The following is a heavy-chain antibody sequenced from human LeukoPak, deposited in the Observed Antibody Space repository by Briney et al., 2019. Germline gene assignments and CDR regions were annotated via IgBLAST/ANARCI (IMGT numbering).Heavy chain of an antibody. D-gene: IGHD2-15*01. J-gene: IGHJ4*02. CDR2: MNPNSGKT. Sequence: ASVKVSCKASGYTLTSYDINWVRQATGQGLEWMGWMNPNSGKTGYAQKFQGRITITRNTSISTAYMELSSLRSEDTAVYYCTRGPVVVVAALDLDYWGQGTLVTVSS. CDR3: TRGPVVVVAALDLDY. CDR1: GYTLTSYD. V-gene: IGHV1-8*01.